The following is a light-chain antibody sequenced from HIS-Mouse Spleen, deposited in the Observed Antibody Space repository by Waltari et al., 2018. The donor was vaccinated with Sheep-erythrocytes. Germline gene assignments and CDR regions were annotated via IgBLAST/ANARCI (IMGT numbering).Light chain of an antibody. V-gene: IGLV1-47*01. Sequence: QSALTQPASVSGSPGQSITISCTGTSSDVGSYNLVSWYQQHPGKAPKLLIYRNNQRPSGVPDRFSGSKSGTSASLAISGLRSEDEADYYCAAWDDSLSGNWVFGGGTKLTVL. CDR1: SSDVGSYNL. CDR2: RNN. J-gene: IGLJ3*02. CDR3: AAWDDSLSGNWV.